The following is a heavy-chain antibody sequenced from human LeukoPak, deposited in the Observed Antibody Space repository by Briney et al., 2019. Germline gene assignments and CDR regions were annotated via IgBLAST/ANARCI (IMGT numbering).Heavy chain of an antibody. CDR2: ISWDGGST. Sequence: GGSLRLSCAASGFTFDDYAMHWVRQAPGKGLEWVSLISWDGGSTYYADSVKGRFTISRDNSKNSLYLQMNSLRAEDTAVYYCARAYTTTVATKGAFDIWGQGTMVTVSS. D-gene: IGHD4-17*01. J-gene: IGHJ3*02. CDR1: GFTFDDYA. CDR3: ARAYTTTVATKGAFDI. V-gene: IGHV3-43D*03.